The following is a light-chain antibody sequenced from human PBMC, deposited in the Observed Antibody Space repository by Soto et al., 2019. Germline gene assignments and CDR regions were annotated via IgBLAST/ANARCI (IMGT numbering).Light chain of an antibody. Sequence: QSALTQPASVSGSPGQSITISCTGTSTDVGGYNYVSWYQQHPGKAPKLMIYEVNNRPSGVSDRFSGSKSGNTASLTISGLQAEDEADYYCSSYTRSATLGVFGGGTKLTGL. J-gene: IGLJ3*02. V-gene: IGLV2-14*01. CDR3: SSYTRSATLGV. CDR1: STDVGGYNY. CDR2: EVN.